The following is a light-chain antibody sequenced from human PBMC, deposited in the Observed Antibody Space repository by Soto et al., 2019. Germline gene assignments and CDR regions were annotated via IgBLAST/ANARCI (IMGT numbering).Light chain of an antibody. J-gene: IGLJ1*01. V-gene: IGLV3-21*02. Sequence: SYELTQPPSVSVAPGQTAIVTCDGNNIGSNSVHWYQQKPGRAPVLVVYADSDRPSGVTERFSGSNSGNTATLTVSRVEAGDEAEYSCQVWDSSTDDLYVFGQGTKVTVL. CDR2: ADS. CDR1: NIGSNS. CDR3: QVWDSSTDDLYV.